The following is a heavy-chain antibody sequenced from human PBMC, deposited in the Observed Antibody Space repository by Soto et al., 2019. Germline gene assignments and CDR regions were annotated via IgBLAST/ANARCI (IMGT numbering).Heavy chain of an antibody. CDR2: ISSSSSYI. CDR1: GFTFSSYS. J-gene: IGHJ5*02. CDR3: ARDGEDENWFDP. V-gene: IGHV3-21*01. Sequence: GGSLRLSCAASGFTFSSYSMNWVRQAPGKGLEWVSSISSSSSYIYYADSVKGRFTISRDNAKNSLYLQMNSLRAEDTAVYYCARDGEDENWFDPWGQGTLVTVS.